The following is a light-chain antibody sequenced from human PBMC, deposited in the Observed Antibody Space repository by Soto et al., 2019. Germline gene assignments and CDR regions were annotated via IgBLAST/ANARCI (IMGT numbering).Light chain of an antibody. J-gene: IGKJ2*01. CDR2: DAS. CDR3: QQRRSWPRT. CDR1: QSVSNS. V-gene: IGKV3-11*01. Sequence: EIVLTQSPATLPLSPGERATLSCRASQSVSNSLAWFQQKPGQARRLLIYDASNRATDIPARFSGSGSGTEFTLTISSLEPEDFAVYYCQQRRSWPRTFGQGTKLEIK.